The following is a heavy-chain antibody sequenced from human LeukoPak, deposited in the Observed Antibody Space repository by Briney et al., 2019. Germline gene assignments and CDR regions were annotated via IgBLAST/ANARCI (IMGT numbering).Heavy chain of an antibody. CDR3: AMAGTLYYYYMDV. J-gene: IGHJ6*03. D-gene: IGHD6-19*01. Sequence: ASVKVSCKASGYTFTGYYIHWVRQAPGQGLEWMGWINPNSGGTNYAQKFQGRVTMTRDTSISPAYMELSRLRSDDTAVYYCAMAGTLYYYYMDVWGKGTTVTVSS. CDR1: GYTFTGYY. CDR2: INPNSGGT. V-gene: IGHV1-2*02.